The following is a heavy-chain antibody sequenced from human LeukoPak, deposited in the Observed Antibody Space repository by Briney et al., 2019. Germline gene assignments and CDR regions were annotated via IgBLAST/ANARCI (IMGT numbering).Heavy chain of an antibody. J-gene: IGHJ4*02. Sequence: SGGSLRLSCAASGFTFSSYSMIWVRQAPGKGLEWVSSITSSSSYIYYADSVKGRFTISRDNAKNSLYLQMNSLRAEDTSVYYCARHVVAVGFDYWGQGALVTVSS. CDR3: ARHVVAVGFDY. D-gene: IGHD3-22*01. CDR1: GFTFSSYS. CDR2: ITSSSSYI. V-gene: IGHV3-21*01.